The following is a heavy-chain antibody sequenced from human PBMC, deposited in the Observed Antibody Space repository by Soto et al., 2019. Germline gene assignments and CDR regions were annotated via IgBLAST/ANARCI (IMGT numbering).Heavy chain of an antibody. J-gene: IGHJ4*02. CDR2: IYYSGST. CDR3: ARRYGASFDY. D-gene: IGHD4-17*01. V-gene: IGHV4-59*01. Sequence: ETLSLTCTVSGGSISSYYWSWIRQPPGKGLEWIGYIYYSGSTNYNPSLKSRVTISVDTSKSQFSLKLSSVTAADTAVYYCARRYGASFDYWGQGTLVTVSS. CDR1: GGSISSYY.